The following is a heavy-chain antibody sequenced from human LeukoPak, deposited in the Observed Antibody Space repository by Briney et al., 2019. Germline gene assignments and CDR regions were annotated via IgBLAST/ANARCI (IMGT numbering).Heavy chain of an antibody. CDR3: ARGPWDTAMLNYYYYMDV. V-gene: IGHV1-8*01. CDR1: GYTFTSYD. D-gene: IGHD5-18*01. J-gene: IGHJ6*03. Sequence: GASVKVSCKASGYTFTSYDINWVRQATGQGLEWMGWMNPNSGNTGYAQKFQGRVTMTSNTSISTAYMELSSLRSEDTAVYYCARGPWDTAMLNYYYYMDVWGKGTTVTVSS. CDR2: MNPNSGNT.